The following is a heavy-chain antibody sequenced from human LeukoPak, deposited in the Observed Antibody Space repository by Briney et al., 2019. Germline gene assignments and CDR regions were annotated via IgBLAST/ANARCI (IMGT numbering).Heavy chain of an antibody. CDR2: IYSGGST. J-gene: IGHJ4*02. V-gene: IGHV3-53*01. Sequence: GGSLRLSCAASGFTVSSNYMSWVRQAPGKGLEWVSVIYSGGSTYYADSVKGRFTISRDNSKNTLYLQMNSLRAEDTAVYYCAKDGRYSSSWYAYWGQGTLVTVSS. CDR1: GFTVSSNY. D-gene: IGHD6-13*01. CDR3: AKDGRYSSSWYAY.